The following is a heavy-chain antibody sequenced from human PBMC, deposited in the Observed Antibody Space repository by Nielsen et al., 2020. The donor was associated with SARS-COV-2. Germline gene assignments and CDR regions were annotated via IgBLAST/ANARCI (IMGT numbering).Heavy chain of an antibody. V-gene: IGHV3-30-3*01. Sequence: GGSLRLSCAASGFTFSSYAMHWVRQAPGKGLEWVAVISYDGSNKYYADSVKGRFTISRDNSKNTLYLQMNSLRAEDTAVYYCAKDGRYCSSTSCPIRYYYYMDVWGKGTTVTVSS. J-gene: IGHJ6*03. CDR1: GFTFSSYA. CDR2: ISYDGSNK. CDR3: AKDGRYCSSTSCPIRYYYYMDV. D-gene: IGHD2-2*01.